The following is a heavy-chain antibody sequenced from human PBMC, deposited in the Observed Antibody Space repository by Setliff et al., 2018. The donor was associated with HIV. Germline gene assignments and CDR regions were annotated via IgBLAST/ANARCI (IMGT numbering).Heavy chain of an antibody. V-gene: IGHV1-18*01. CDR3: ARAAVAGPWRKLDY. CDR1: GYTFTSFG. Sequence: ASVKVSCKASGYTFTSFGISGVRQAPGQGLEWMGRISAYNGNTDHAQRLQGRVTMTTDTSTRTAYMELRSLRSDDTAVYYCARAAVAGPWRKLDYWGQGTRVTSPQ. CDR2: ISAYNGNT. D-gene: IGHD6-19*01. J-gene: IGHJ4*02.